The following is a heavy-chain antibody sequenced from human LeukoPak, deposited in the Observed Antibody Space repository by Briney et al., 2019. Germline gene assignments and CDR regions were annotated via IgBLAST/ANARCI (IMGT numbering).Heavy chain of an antibody. CDR2: ISAYNGNT. CDR3: ARGIDYNYYYYGMDV. D-gene: IGHD4-11*01. Sequence: ASVKVSCKASGYTFTSHGISWVRQAPGQGLEWMGWISAYNGNTNYAQKLQGRVTMTTDTSTSTAYMELRSLRSDDTAVYYCARGIDYNYYYYGMDVWGQGTTVTVSS. J-gene: IGHJ6*02. V-gene: IGHV1-18*01. CDR1: GYTFTSHG.